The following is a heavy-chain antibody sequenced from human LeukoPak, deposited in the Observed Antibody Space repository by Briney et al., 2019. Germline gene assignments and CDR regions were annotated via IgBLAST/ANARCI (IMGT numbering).Heavy chain of an antibody. Sequence: SETLSLTCTVSGGSISSSSYYWGWIRQPPGKGLEWTGSIYYRGNTYYNPSLKSRVTISVDTSKNQFSLKLSSVTAADTAVYYCARAVVVAATNWFDPWGLGTLVTVSS. CDR3: ARAVVVAATNWFDP. CDR1: GGSISSSSYY. V-gene: IGHV4-39*07. CDR2: IYYRGNT. D-gene: IGHD2-15*01. J-gene: IGHJ5*02.